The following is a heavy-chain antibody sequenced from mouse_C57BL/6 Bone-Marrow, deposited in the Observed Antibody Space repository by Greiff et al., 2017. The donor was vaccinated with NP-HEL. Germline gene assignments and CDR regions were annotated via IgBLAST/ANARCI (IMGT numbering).Heavy chain of an antibody. Sequence: EVKLVESGGDLVKPGGSLKLSCAASGFTFSSYGMSWVRQTPDKRLEWVATISSGGSYTYYPDSVKGRFTISRDNAKNTLYLQMSSLKSEDTAMYYCARQGTGKGYFDYWGQGTTLTVSS. V-gene: IGHV5-6*02. CDR3: ARQGTGKGYFDY. CDR1: GFTFSSYG. J-gene: IGHJ2*01. CDR2: ISSGGSYT. D-gene: IGHD4-1*01.